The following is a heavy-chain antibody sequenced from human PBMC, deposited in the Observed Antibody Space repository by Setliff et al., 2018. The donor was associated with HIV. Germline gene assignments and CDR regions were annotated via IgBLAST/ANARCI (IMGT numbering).Heavy chain of an antibody. V-gene: IGHV1-2*06. Sequence: ASVKVSCKASGYTFTGYFMHWVRQAPGQGLEWMGRINPNSGGTNYAQKFQGRVTMTRDTSITTAYMDLSRLTSDDTAVYYCAREDHYDRFLDHWGQGTLVTVSS. D-gene: IGHD3-22*01. CDR2: INPNSGGT. CDR3: AREDHYDRFLDH. CDR1: GYTFTGYF. J-gene: IGHJ5*02.